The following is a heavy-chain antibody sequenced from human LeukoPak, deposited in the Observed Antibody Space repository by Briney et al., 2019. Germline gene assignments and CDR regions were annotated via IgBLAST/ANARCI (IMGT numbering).Heavy chain of an antibody. J-gene: IGHJ4*02. CDR1: GYTFTSYG. D-gene: IGHD4-17*01. V-gene: IGHV1-18*01. CDR3: ARDTRFDYGDLGDY. Sequence: ASVKVSCKASGYTFTSYGSSWVRHAPGQGREWMGWISAYNGNTNYAQKLQGGVTMTTDTSTSTASMELRSLRPDDTAVYSCARDTRFDYGDLGDYWGQGTLVTVSS. CDR2: ISAYNGNT.